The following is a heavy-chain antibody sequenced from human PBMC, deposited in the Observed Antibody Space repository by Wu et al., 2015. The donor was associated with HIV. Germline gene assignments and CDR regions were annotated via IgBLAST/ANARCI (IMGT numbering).Heavy chain of an antibody. CDR2: INPNSGGT. D-gene: IGHD6-19*01. J-gene: IGHJ4*02. Sequence: QVQLVQSGAEVKKPGASVKVSCKASGYTFTGYYMHWVRQAPGQGLEWMGWINPNSGGTSYAQKFQGRVTMTRDTSISTAYMELSRLRSDDTAVYYCARGDSSGWYFPHFDYWGQGTLVTVSS. CDR3: ARGDSSGWYFPHFDY. CDR1: GYTFTGYY. V-gene: IGHV1-2*02.